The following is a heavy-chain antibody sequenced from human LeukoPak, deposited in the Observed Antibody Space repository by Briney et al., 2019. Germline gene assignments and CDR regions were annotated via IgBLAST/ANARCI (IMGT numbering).Heavy chain of an antibody. J-gene: IGHJ4*02. Sequence: PSETLSLTCTVSGGSISGFYWSWIRQSPEKGLEWIAYIHSSAGSNYNPSLKSRVTISVDTSKNQFSLKLSSVTAADTAVYYCARDPDYSNRFDYWGQGTLVTVSS. CDR1: GGSISGFY. CDR2: IHSSAGS. CDR3: ARDPDYSNRFDY. D-gene: IGHD4-11*01. V-gene: IGHV4-59*12.